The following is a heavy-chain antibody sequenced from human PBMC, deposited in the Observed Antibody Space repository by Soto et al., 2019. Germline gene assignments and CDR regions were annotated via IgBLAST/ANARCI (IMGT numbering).Heavy chain of an antibody. J-gene: IGHJ4*02. CDR2: IYYSGST. D-gene: IGHD1-26*01. V-gene: IGHV4-59*08. CDR1: GGTISSWY. CDR3: ARRYGSAIDY. Sequence: SETLSLTCTVSGGTISSWYWSWIRQPPGKGLEWIGYIYYSGSTNCNPSLKSRVTISVDTSKNQFSLKLSSVTAADTAVYYCARRYGSAIDYWGQGTLVPVSS.